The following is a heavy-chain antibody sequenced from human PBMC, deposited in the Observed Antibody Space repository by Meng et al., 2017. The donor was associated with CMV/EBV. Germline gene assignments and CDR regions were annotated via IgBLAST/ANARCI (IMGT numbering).Heavy chain of an antibody. CDR3: AKEWGWCSSTSRYTLDY. D-gene: IGHD2-2*01. CDR1: FTFRRYG. V-gene: IGHV3-30*02. J-gene: IGHJ4*02. Sequence: FTFRRYGMHWVRQAPGTGLEWVAFIRYDGSNKYYADSVKGRFTISRDNSKNTLYLQMNSLRAEDTAVYYCAKEWGWCSSTSRYTLDYWGQGTLVTVSS. CDR2: IRYDGSNK.